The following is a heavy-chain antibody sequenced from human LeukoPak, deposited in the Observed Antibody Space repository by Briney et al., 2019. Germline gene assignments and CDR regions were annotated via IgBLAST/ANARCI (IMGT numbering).Heavy chain of an antibody. Sequence: PGGSLRLSCAASGFTFDDYAMHWVRQAPGKGLEWVSGISWNSGSIGYADSVKGRFTISRDNAKNSLYLQMNSLRAEDTALYYCAKGKYYDILTGYDYWGQGTLVTVSS. CDR2: ISWNSGSI. CDR3: AKGKYYDILTGYDY. D-gene: IGHD3-9*01. J-gene: IGHJ4*02. V-gene: IGHV3-9*01. CDR1: GFTFDDYA.